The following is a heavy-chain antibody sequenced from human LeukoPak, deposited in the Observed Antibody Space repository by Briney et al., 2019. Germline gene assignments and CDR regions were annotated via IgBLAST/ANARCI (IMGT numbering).Heavy chain of an antibody. CDR2: IYTSGST. D-gene: IGHD3-10*01. Sequence: PSEALSLTCTVSGGSISSYYWSWIRQPAGKGLEWIGRIYTSGSTNHNPSLKSRVTMSVDTFKNQFSMKLSSVTAADTAVYYCARAVRGVREGAFDIWGQGTMVTVSS. CDR3: ARAVRGVREGAFDI. V-gene: IGHV4-4*07. J-gene: IGHJ3*02. CDR1: GGSISSYY.